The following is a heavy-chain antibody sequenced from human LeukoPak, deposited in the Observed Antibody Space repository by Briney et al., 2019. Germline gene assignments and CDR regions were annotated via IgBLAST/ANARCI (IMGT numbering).Heavy chain of an antibody. V-gene: IGHV1-18*01. D-gene: IGHD2-15*01. CDR2: ISAYNGNT. J-gene: IGHJ5*02. Sequence: VKVSCKASGYTFTSYGISWVRQAPGQGLEWMGWISAYNGNTNYAQKLQGRVTMTTDTSTSTANMELRSLRSDDTAVYYCARTRSSKVVAAVFANWFDPWGQGTLVTVSS. CDR3: ARTRSSKVVAAVFANWFDP. CDR1: GYTFTSYG.